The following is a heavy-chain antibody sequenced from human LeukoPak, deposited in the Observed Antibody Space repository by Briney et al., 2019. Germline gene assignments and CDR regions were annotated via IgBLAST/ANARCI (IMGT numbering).Heavy chain of an antibody. Sequence: SETLSLTCTVSGGSISSYYWSWIRQPPGKGLEWIGYIYYSGSTNYNPSLKSRLTISVDTSKNQFSLKLSSVTAADTAVYYCAGRVGYNYAYDYWGQGTLVTVSS. D-gene: IGHD5-18*01. CDR2: IYYSGST. CDR1: GGSISSYY. CDR3: AGRVGYNYAYDY. J-gene: IGHJ4*02. V-gene: IGHV4-59*01.